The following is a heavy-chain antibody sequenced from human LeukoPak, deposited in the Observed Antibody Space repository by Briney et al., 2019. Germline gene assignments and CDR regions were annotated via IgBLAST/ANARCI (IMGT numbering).Heavy chain of an antibody. CDR3: ARGLTMVRGVRRNWFDP. D-gene: IGHD3-10*01. Sequence: SETLSLTCTVSGGSISSSSYYWSWIRQPPGKGLEWIGEINHSGSTNYNPSLKSRVTISVDTSKNQFSLKLSSVTAADTAVYYCARGLTMVRGVRRNWFDPWGQGTLVTVSS. J-gene: IGHJ5*02. CDR1: GGSISSSSYY. CDR2: INHSGST. V-gene: IGHV4-39*07.